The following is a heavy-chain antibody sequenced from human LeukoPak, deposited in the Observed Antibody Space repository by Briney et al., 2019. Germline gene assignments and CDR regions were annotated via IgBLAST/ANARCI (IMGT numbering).Heavy chain of an antibody. CDR1: GFTFSDYY. CDR2: IKRDGSER. Sequence: PGGSLRLSCAASGFTFSDYYMSWIRQAPGKGLEWVANIKRDGSERYYEDSVKGRFTISRDNAQNSLYLQMNSLRDEDTAVYYCARDKEAAVDFWSGYYPLWGQGTLVTVSS. D-gene: IGHD3-3*01. CDR3: ARDKEAAVDFWSGYYPL. V-gene: IGHV3-7*01. J-gene: IGHJ4*02.